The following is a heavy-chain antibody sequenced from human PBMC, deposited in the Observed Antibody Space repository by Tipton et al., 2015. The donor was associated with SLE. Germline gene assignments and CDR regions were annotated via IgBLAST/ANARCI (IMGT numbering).Heavy chain of an antibody. CDR3: ARDSTETNYYYYDMDV. CDR2: ISYDGNNE. Sequence: SLRLSCAASGFTFSNFALHWVRQAPGKGLEWVASISYDGNNEFYADSVKGRFTISRDDSKNMFYLLMNSLRPEDTAVYYCARDSTETNYYYYDMDVWGNGTTVTVSS. D-gene: IGHD4-11*01. V-gene: IGHV3-30-3*01. CDR1: GFTFSNFA. J-gene: IGHJ6*03.